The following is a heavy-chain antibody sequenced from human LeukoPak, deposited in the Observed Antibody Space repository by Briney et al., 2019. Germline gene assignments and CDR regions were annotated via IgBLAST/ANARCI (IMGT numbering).Heavy chain of an antibody. D-gene: IGHD6-19*01. CDR1: GFTFTTNN. CDR2: IKQDGSEK. Sequence: GETLTLSCAVSGFTFTTNNMTCCRQDSGKRLEWVANIKQDGSEKYYVDSVKGRFTISRDNAKNSLYLQMNSLRAEDTAVYYCARDSTGFYYWGQGTLVTVSS. J-gene: IGHJ4*02. CDR3: ARDSTGFYY. V-gene: IGHV3-7*01.